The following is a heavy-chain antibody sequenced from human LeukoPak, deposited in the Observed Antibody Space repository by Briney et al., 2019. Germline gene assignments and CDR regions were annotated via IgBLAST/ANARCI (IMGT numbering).Heavy chain of an antibody. Sequence: GASVKVSCKASGYTFTSYDINWVRQATGQGLEWMGWMNPNSGNTGYAQKFQGRVTMTRNTSISTAYMELSSLRSEDTAVYYCARRIAAAGAPYYYGMDVWGQGTTVTVSS. CDR1: GYTFTSYD. CDR2: MNPNSGNT. V-gene: IGHV1-8*01. D-gene: IGHD6-13*01. J-gene: IGHJ6*02. CDR3: ARRIAAAGAPYYYGMDV.